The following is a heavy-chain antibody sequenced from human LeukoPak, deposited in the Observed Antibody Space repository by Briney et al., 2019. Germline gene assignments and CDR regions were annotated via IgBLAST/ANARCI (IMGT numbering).Heavy chain of an antibody. Sequence: KPSETLSLTCAVYGGSFSGYYWSWIRQPPGKGLEWIGEINHSGSTNYNPSLKSRVTISVDTSKNQSSLKLSSVTAADTAVYYCARAGRRSVLIAARPGNYYYYMDVWGKGTTVTVSS. CDR3: ARAGRRSVLIAARPGNYYYYMDV. CDR2: INHSGST. CDR1: GGSFSGYY. D-gene: IGHD6-6*01. V-gene: IGHV4-34*01. J-gene: IGHJ6*03.